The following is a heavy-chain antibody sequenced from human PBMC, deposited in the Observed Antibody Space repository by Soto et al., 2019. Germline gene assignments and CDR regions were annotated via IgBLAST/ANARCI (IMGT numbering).Heavy chain of an antibody. D-gene: IGHD6-25*01. CDR2: ISGSGGST. CDR3: AKDLNRIAAGYCDA. V-gene: IGHV3-23*01. Sequence: EVQLLASGGGVVQPGGSMRLSCEASGFTFSSYAMRWVRQAPGKGLEWVSAISGSGGSTYYADSVKGRINIYRDNSNNTLYLHMNSLSADDTAVYYCAKDLNRIAAGYCDAWGQGSLVTVSS. CDR1: GFTFSSYA. J-gene: IGHJ4*02.